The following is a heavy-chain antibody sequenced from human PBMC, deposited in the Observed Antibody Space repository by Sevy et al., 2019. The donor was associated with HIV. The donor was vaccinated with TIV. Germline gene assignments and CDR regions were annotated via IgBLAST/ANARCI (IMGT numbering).Heavy chain of an antibody. J-gene: IGHJ3*02. CDR3: ARRYYDSSGPVKAAAAFEI. V-gene: IGHV1-69*06. CDR1: GGTFSSYA. D-gene: IGHD3-22*01. CDR2: IIPIFGTA. Sequence: ASVKVSCKASGGTFSSYAISWVRQAPGQGLEWMGGIIPIFGTANYAQKFQGRVTITADKSTSTAYMELSSLRSEDTAVYYCARRYYDSSGPVKAAAAFEIWGQGTMVTVSS.